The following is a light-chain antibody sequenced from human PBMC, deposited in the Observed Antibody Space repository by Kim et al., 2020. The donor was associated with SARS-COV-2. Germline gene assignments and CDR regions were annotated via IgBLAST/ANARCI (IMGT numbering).Light chain of an antibody. J-gene: IGKJ4*01. CDR2: ATS. V-gene: IGKV1-NL1*01. Sequence: ASVGDRLTLTCRASQGISNSLAWYQQKPGKAPKLLLSATSKLERGVPSRFSGSGSGTTYTLTISNLQPEDFATYYYQQYYSHPLTFGGGTKVDIK. CDR3: QQYYSHPLT. CDR1: QGISNS.